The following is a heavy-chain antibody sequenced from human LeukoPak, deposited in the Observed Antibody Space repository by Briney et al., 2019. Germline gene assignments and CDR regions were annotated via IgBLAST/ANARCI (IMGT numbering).Heavy chain of an antibody. CDR3: ARAGGGDPFDP. J-gene: IGHJ5*02. D-gene: IGHD2-21*02. V-gene: IGHV3-48*01. CDR2: ISSSSSTI. CDR1: GFTFSSYS. Sequence: GGSLRLSCGSSGFTFSSYSMNWVRQAPGKGLEWVSYISSSSSTIYYADSVKGRFTISSDNAKNSLYLQMNSLRAEDTAVYYCARAGGGDPFDPWGQGTLVTVSS.